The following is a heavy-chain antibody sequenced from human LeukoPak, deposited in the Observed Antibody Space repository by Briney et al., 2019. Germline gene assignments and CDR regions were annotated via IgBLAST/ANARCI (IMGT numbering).Heavy chain of an antibody. CDR3: TRVIVVVTRDVFYI. CDR2: IRSKAYGGTT. Sequence: GGSLRLSCTASGFTFGDYSMSWFRQAPGKGLEWVGFIRSKAYGGTTEYAASVKGRFTISRDDSKSIAYLQMNSLKTEDTAVYYCTRVIVVVTRDVFYIWGQGTMVTVSS. J-gene: IGHJ3*02. CDR1: GFTFGDYS. V-gene: IGHV3-49*03. D-gene: IGHD3-22*01.